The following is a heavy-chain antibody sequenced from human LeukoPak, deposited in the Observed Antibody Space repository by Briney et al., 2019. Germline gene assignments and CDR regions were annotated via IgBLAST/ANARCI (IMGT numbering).Heavy chain of an antibody. V-gene: IGHV3-48*02. J-gene: IGHJ6*02. Sequence: GGSLRLSCAGSGFTFSTYSMNWVRQAPGKGLEWVSYISSSSATIYYSDSVKGRFTISRDNAKNSLYLQMNSLRDEDTAVYYCARQDTSGPWRLYGVHVWGQGTTVTVSS. CDR1: GFTFSTYS. CDR2: ISSSSATI. CDR3: ARQDTSGPWRLYGVHV. D-gene: IGHD6-25*01.